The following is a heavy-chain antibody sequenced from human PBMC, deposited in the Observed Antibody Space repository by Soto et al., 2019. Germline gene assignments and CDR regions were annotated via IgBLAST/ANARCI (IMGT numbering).Heavy chain of an antibody. Sequence: QVHLVESGAGVVQPGRSLRLSCAASGFTFSSYGMHWVRQAPGKGLEWVALTWNDGTNKYYADSVKGRFTISRDNSKNTSYLQMNSPRVEDTAVYYCARDLDLYGGSCFDYWGQGTQVTVSS. D-gene: IGHD4-17*01. J-gene: IGHJ4*02. CDR3: ARDLDLYGGSCFDY. V-gene: IGHV3-33*01. CDR2: TWNDGTNK. CDR1: GFTFSSYG.